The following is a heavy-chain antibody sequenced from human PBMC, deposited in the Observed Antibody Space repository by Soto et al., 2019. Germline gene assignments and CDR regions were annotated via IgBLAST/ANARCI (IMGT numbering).Heavy chain of an antibody. CDR1: GFTFSSYG. CDR2: ISYDGSNK. D-gene: IGHD6-13*01. CDR3: AKKGGRYSSSWSWFDP. V-gene: IGHV3-30*18. J-gene: IGHJ5*02. Sequence: PGGSLRLSCAASGFTFSSYGMHWVRQAPGKGLEWVAVISYDGSNKYYADSVKGRFTISRDNSKNTLYLQMNSLRAEDTAVYYCAKKGGRYSSSWSWFDPWGQGTLVTVSS.